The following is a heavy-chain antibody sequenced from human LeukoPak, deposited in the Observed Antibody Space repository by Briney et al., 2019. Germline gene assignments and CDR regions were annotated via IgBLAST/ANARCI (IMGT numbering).Heavy chain of an antibody. V-gene: IGHV3-23*01. CDR3: AKDPNRYFYDSSGYFDF. CDR1: GFTARSTY. D-gene: IGHD3-22*01. CDR2: ISNSGGST. J-gene: IGHJ4*02. Sequence: GGSLRLSCAASGFTARSTYMSWVRQAPGKGLEWVSTISNSGGSTYYADSVKGRFTISRDNSKNTLYLQINSLRADDTAVYYCAKDPNRYFYDSSGYFDFWGQGTLVTVSS.